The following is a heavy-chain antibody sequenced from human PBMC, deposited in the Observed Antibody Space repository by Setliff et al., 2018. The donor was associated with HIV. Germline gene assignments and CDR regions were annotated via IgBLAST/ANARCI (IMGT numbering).Heavy chain of an antibody. V-gene: IGHV4-4*09. D-gene: IGHD6-19*01. J-gene: IGHJ1*01. CDR3: ANFLNSGGWNPGYFEH. Sequence: PSETLSLTCTVSGGSINNHYWYWIRQPPGKGLEWIGYIYISGTTNYNPSLKNRVTMSLDTSKTQVSLRLTSVTAADTAVYFCANFLNSGGWNPGYFEHWGQGTLVTVSS. CDR2: IYISGTT. CDR1: GGSINNHY.